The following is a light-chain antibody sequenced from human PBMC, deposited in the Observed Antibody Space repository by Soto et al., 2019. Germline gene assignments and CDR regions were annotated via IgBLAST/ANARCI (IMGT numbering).Light chain of an antibody. CDR3: QHRSSWPVT. Sequence: EVVLTQSPVTLSLSPGERATLSCRASQSVKSYLAWYQQKPGQAPRLLIYDSSNRATGVPARFSGSGSGTDFTLTISTLEPEDFAVYYCQHRSSWPVTFGQGTRLEIK. CDR1: QSVKSY. CDR2: DSS. V-gene: IGKV3-11*01. J-gene: IGKJ5*01.